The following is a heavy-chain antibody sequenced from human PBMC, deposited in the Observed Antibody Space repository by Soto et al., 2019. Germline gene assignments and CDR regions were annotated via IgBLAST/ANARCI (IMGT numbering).Heavy chain of an antibody. J-gene: IGHJ4*02. Sequence: GGSLRLSWAASGFTFSSYGLHWVRQAPGKGLECVAAISYHGSNKYYEDSVKGRFKIYRDNSKNTMYMQTPRLRDEETAVYYCAKGKYYYDSSGYLDYWGQGTLVTVSS. CDR1: GFTFSSYG. V-gene: IGHV3-30*18. CDR3: AKGKYYYDSSGYLDY. D-gene: IGHD3-22*01. CDR2: ISYHGSNK.